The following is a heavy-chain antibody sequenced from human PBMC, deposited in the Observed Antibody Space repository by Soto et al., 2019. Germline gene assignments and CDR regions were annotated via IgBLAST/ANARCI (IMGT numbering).Heavy chain of an antibody. CDR2: ISAYNGNT. Sequence: ASVKVSCKASGYTFTSYGISWVRQAPGQGLEWMGWISAYNGNTNYAQKLQGRVTMTTDTSTSTAYMELRSLRSDDTAVYYCARVVLYYYYYYGMDVWGQGTTVTVSS. CDR1: GYTFTSYG. J-gene: IGHJ6*02. V-gene: IGHV1-18*01. CDR3: ARVVLYYYYYYGMDV. D-gene: IGHD2-8*01.